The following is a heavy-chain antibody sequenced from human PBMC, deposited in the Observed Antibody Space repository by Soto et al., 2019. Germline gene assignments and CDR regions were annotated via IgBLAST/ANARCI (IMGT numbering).Heavy chain of an antibody. CDR2: ISSSGSTI. CDR1: GFTFSSYE. CDR3: AVLLGMYAFDI. D-gene: IGHD7-27*01. Sequence: GGSLRLSCAASGFTFSSYEMNWVRQAPGKGLEWVSYISSSGSTIYYADSVKGRFTISRDNAKNSLYLQMNSLRAEDTSVYYCAVLLGMYAFDIWGQGTMVTVSS. V-gene: IGHV3-48*03. J-gene: IGHJ3*02.